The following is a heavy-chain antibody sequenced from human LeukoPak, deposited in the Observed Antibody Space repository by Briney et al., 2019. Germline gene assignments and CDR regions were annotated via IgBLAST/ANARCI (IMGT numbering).Heavy chain of an antibody. Sequence: GGSLRLSCAASGFTFSSYSMNWVRQAPGKGLDWVAFIHYDGSNKYYADSVKGRFTISRDNSKNTLYLQMNSLRAEDTAVYYCAKLISPYDYWGQGTLVTVSS. CDR2: IHYDGSNK. CDR1: GFTFSSYS. CDR3: AKLISPYDY. J-gene: IGHJ4*02. V-gene: IGHV3-30*02.